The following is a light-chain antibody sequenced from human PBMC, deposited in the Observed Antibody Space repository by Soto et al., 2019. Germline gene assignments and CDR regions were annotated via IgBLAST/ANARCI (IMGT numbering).Light chain of an antibody. V-gene: IGKV1-5*03. CDR1: PTISSW. CDR3: QQYNTYPRT. J-gene: IGKJ1*01. Sequence: DLQMTQSPSTLSASVGDRVTITCRASPTISSWLAWYQQKPGKAPKLLIYKASSLESGVPSRFSGSGSGTEFTLSISSLQPDDFATYHCQQYNTYPRTFGQGTKVEIK. CDR2: KAS.